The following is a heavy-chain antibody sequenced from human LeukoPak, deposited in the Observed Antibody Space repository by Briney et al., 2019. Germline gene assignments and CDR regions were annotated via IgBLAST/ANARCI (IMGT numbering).Heavy chain of an antibody. CDR3: ARGLYYYDSSGYLGWFDP. CDR1: GYTFTSYG. Sequence: GASVKVSCKASGYTFTSYGISWVRQAPGQGLEWMGWISAYNGNTNYAQKLQGRVTMTTDTSTSTAYMELRSLRSDDTAVYYCARGLYYYDSSGYLGWFDPWGQGTQVTVSP. D-gene: IGHD3-22*01. CDR2: ISAYNGNT. V-gene: IGHV1-18*01. J-gene: IGHJ5*02.